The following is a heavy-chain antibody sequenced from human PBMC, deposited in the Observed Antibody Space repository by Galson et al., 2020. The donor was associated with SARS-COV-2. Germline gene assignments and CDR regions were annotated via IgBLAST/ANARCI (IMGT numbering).Heavy chain of an antibody. D-gene: IGHD2-2*01. V-gene: IGHV1-2*06. J-gene: IGHJ1*01. CDR3: ARSTGTN. CDR1: GYSFTDYY. CDR2: INPSGGGT. Sequence: ASVNVSCKSSGYSFTDYYIHWVRQTPGQGLEWMGRINPSGGGTNYARQSQGRVTMTSDTTISTVYMELTRLRSDDTAVYYCARSTGTNWGQGTLVTVS.